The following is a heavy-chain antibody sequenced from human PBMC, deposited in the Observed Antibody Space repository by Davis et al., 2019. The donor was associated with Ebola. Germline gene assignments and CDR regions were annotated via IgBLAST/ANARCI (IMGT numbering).Heavy chain of an antibody. D-gene: IGHD2-2*01. CDR3: ARGGYCSSTRCYLNWFVP. Sequence: AASVQVSCKASAYAFTSYALHWARQAPGQMLEWMGWLNAGNGDTKYSQKFQGRVTITRDTSASTAYMELSSLRSEDTAVYYCARGGYCSSTRCYLNWFVPWGQGTLVTVSS. CDR2: LNAGNGDT. CDR1: AYAFTSYA. V-gene: IGHV1-3*01. J-gene: IGHJ5*02.